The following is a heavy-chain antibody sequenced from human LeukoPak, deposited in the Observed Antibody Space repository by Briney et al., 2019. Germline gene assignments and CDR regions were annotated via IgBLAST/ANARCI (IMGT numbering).Heavy chain of an antibody. CDR3: ARFTVVTRDWYFDL. CDR2: IYYSGST. J-gene: IGHJ2*01. Sequence: SETLSLTCTVSGGSISTYFWSWIRQPPGKGLEWIGYIYYSGSTNYNPSLRGRVTISVDTSKNQFSLNLSSVTAADTAVYFCARFTVVTRDWYFDLWGRGTLVTVS. CDR1: GGSISTYF. V-gene: IGHV4-59*08. D-gene: IGHD2-21*02.